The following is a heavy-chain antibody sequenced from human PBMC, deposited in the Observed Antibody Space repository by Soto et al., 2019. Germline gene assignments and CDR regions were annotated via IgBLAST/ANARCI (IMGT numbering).Heavy chain of an antibody. D-gene: IGHD3-9*01. CDR2: IYYSGST. J-gene: IGHJ6*02. Sequence: SETLSLTCTVSGGSISSSSYYWGWIRQPPGKGLEWIGSIYYSGSTYYNPSLKSRVTISVDTSKNQFSLKLSSVTAADTAVYYCARVYSDILTGEGYYYGMDVWGQGTTVTVSS. CDR3: ARVYSDILTGEGYYYGMDV. V-gene: IGHV4-39*01. CDR1: GGSISSSSYY.